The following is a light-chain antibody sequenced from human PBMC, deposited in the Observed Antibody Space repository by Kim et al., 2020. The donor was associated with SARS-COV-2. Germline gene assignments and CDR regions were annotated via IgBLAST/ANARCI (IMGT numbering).Light chain of an antibody. J-gene: IGKJ5*01. CDR1: QDIRND. CDR3: LQNNTYPIT. V-gene: IGKV1-17*01. CDR2: GAS. Sequence: ASVGDRVTITCRASQDIRNDVGWYQQKPGRAPKRLIDGASILQSGVPSRFSGSGSGTEFTLTISSVQPEDFATYFCLQNNTYPITFGQGTRLEIK.